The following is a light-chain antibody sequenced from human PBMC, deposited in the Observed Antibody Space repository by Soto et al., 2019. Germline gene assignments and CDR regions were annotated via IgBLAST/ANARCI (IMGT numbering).Light chain of an antibody. CDR2: DAS. V-gene: IGKV1-9*01. J-gene: IGKJ5*01. Sequence: IQLTQSPSSLSASVGNRVTVTCRASEDITNYLAWYQQKVGKAPKLLIYDASTLHSGVPSRFSGSGSGTDFTLTISGLQPEDFVVYFCQQYGDTPPITFGQGTRLEIK. CDR3: QQYGDTPPIT. CDR1: EDITNY.